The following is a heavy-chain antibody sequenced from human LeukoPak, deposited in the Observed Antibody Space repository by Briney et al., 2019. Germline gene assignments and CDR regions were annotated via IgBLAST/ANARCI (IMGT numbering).Heavy chain of an antibody. J-gene: IGHJ4*02. CDR2: IYHSGST. CDR3: ARDGNYYGSGNPFDY. Sequence: SETLSLTCAVSGYSISSGYYWGWIRPPPGKGLEWIGRIYHSGSTYYNPSLKSRVTISVDTSKNQFSLKLSSVTAADTAVYYCARDGNYYGSGNPFDYWGRGTLVTVSS. CDR1: GYSISSGYY. D-gene: IGHD3-10*01. V-gene: IGHV4-38-2*02.